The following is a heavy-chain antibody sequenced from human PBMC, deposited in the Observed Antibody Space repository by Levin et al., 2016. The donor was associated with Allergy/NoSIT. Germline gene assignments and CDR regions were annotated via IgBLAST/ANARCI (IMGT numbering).Heavy chain of an antibody. D-gene: IGHD2-2*01. V-gene: IGHV3-23*01. J-gene: IGHJ4*02. CDR2: ISDSGSFT. Sequence: GGSLRLSCAASGFNFNNYAMSWVRQAPGKGLEWVSLISDSGSFTYYADSVKGRFTISRDNSKNTLYLQMSSLRPEDTAIYYCAKRSPLGYCSSTSCYHLDYWGQGTLVTVSS. CDR3: AKRSPLGYCSSTSCYHLDY. CDR1: GFNFNNYA.